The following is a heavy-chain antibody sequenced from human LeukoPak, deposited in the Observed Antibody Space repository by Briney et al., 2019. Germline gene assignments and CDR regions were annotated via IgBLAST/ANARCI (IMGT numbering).Heavy chain of an antibody. J-gene: IGHJ4*02. CDR2: ISSSGSTI. V-gene: IGHV3-11*01. CDR3: ARDFKRGVAGTSYFDY. D-gene: IGHD6-19*01. CDR1: GFTFSDYY. Sequence: GGSLRLSCAASGFTFSDYYMSWIRQAPGKGLEWVSYISSSGSTIYYADSVKGRFTISRDNAKNSLYLQMNSLRAEDTAVYYCARDFKRGVAGTSYFDYWGQGTLVTVSS.